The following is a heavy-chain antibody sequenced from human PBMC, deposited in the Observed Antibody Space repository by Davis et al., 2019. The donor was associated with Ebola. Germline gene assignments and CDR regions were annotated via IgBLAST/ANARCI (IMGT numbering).Heavy chain of an antibody. V-gene: IGHV2-5*02. J-gene: IGHJ4*02. D-gene: IGHD2-2*01. CDR2: IYWDDDK. Sequence: SGPTLVKPTQTLTLTCTFSGFSLSTTGVGVGWIRQPPGKALEWVVLIYWDDDKRYSPSLKSRLTITKDTSKNQVVLTMTNMDPVDTATYYCARYVVVPAAIRTVPFDYWGQGTLVTVSS. CDR1: GFSLSTTGVG. CDR3: ARYVVVPAAIRTVPFDY.